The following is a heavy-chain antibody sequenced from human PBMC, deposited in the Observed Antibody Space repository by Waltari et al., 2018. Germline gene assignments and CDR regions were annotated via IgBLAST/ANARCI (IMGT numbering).Heavy chain of an antibody. V-gene: IGHV3-23*01. J-gene: IGHJ4*02. Sequence: QLLASGGGWIQPGGSLRLSCVASGFTFSNFSISWVRQAPGKGLEGGSGSTSGCGDTYYAGSGRGRFTISRDNARNRLDLQMNSLRDEDTAVYYCAKEIHTIGRPCFDCWGQGVRVTVSS. CDR1: GFTFSNFS. CDR3: AKEIHTIGRPCFDC. CDR2: STSGCGDT.